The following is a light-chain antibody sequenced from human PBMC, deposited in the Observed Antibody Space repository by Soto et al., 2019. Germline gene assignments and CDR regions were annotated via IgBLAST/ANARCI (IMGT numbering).Light chain of an antibody. Sequence: NFMLTQPHSVSESPGKTVIISCTRSSGAIASNSVQWYQQRPGSAPSTVIYEDNQRPSGVPDRFSGSTDGSSNSAPLTVSGLETEDEADYCCQSYDRNTVVFGGGTKLTVL. J-gene: IGLJ2*01. CDR2: EDN. CDR3: QSYDRNTVV. V-gene: IGLV6-57*04. CDR1: SGAIASNS.